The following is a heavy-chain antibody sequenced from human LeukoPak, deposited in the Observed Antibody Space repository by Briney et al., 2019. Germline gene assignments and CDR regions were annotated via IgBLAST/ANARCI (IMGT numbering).Heavy chain of an antibody. V-gene: IGHV3-53*01. CDR2: IYSGGST. CDR1: GFTVSSNY. Sequence: AGGSLRLSCAASGFTVSSNYMSWVRQAPGKGLEWVSVIYSGGSTYYADSVKGRFTTSRDNSKNTLYLQMNSLRAEDTAVYYCARGDTVTTFLFDYWGQGTLVTVSS. J-gene: IGHJ4*02. CDR3: ARGDTVTTFLFDY. D-gene: IGHD4-17*01.